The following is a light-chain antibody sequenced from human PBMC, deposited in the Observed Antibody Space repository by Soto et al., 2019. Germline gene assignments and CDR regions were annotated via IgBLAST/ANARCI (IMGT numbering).Light chain of an antibody. J-gene: IGKJ5*01. CDR1: QDINKN. Sequence: DIQMTQSPSPLSASVGDRVTTTCPASQDINKNLIWYQQKPGKAPKLLIYDASDLETGVPSRFSGSGSGTGCTFTISSLQPEDVATYYCQQYESLPLTLGQGTRLEIK. CDR3: QQYESLPLT. CDR2: DAS. V-gene: IGKV1-33*01.